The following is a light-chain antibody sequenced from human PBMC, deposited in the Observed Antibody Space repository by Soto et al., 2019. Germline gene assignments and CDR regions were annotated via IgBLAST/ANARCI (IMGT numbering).Light chain of an antibody. CDR3: QKYNSAPPT. CDR2: AAS. J-gene: IGKJ5*01. V-gene: IGKV1-27*01. CDR1: QGISNY. Sequence: DIQMTQSPSSLSASVGDRVTITCRASQGISNYLAWYQQEPGKVPKLLIYAASTLQPGVPSRFSGSGSGTDFTLNISSLQPDDVATCYCQKYNSAPPTFGQGTRLEI.